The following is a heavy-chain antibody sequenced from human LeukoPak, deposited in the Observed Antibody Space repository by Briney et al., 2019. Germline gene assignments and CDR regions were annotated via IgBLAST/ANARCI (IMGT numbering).Heavy chain of an antibody. CDR1: GFTFSSYA. CDR3: AGDDLYYGSGSYYKMGFDY. D-gene: IGHD3-10*01. CDR2: ISYDGSNK. Sequence: PGGSLRLSCAASGFTFSSYAMHWVRQAPGKGLEWVAVISYDGSNKYYADSVKGRFTISRDNTKNTLYLQMNSLRAEDTAVYYCAGDDLYYGSGSYYKMGFDYWGQGTLVTVSS. V-gene: IGHV3-30-3*01. J-gene: IGHJ4*02.